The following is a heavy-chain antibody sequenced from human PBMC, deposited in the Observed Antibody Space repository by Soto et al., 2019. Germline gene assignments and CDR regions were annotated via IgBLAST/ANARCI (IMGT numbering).Heavy chain of an antibody. J-gene: IGHJ5*02. Sequence: QVQLVQSGAEVKSAGSSVKVSCKASGDTFNFYSINWVRQAPGLGLEWVGRVNPILSMSNYAQRFQGRVTMTAEKSTGTAYMELRSLRSEDTAIYYCASNYGSGYRAFDPWGQGALVTVSS. CDR2: VNPILSMS. V-gene: IGHV1-69*02. CDR1: GDTFNFYS. CDR3: ASNYGSGYRAFDP. D-gene: IGHD3-10*01.